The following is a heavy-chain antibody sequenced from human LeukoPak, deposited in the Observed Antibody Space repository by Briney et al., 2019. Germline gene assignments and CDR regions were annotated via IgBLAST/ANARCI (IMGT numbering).Heavy chain of an antibody. J-gene: IGHJ4*02. D-gene: IGHD1-26*01. CDR3: AKDRPLYSGSQHFDY. V-gene: IGHV3-30*18. Sequence: GRSLRLSCAASGFTFSSYGMHWVRQAPGKGLEWVAVISYDGGNKYYADSVKGRFTISKDNSKNTLYLQMSSLRAEDTAVYYCAKDRPLYSGSQHFDYWGQGTLVTVSS. CDR1: GFTFSSYG. CDR2: ISYDGGNK.